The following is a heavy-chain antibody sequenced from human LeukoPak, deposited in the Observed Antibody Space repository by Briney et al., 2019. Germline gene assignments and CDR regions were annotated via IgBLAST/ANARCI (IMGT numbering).Heavy chain of an antibody. CDR1: GFTFSSYG. CDR2: IWYDGSNK. V-gene: IGHV3-33*01. D-gene: IGHD6-13*01. J-gene: IGHJ6*02. CDR3: ARGPGYSSSWVASSYGMDV. Sequence: PGRSLRLSCAASGFTFSSYGMHWVRQAPGKGLEWVAVIWYDGSNKYYADSMKGRFTISRDNSKNTLYLQMNSLRAEDTAVYYCARGPGYSSSWVASSYGMDVWGQGTTVTVSS.